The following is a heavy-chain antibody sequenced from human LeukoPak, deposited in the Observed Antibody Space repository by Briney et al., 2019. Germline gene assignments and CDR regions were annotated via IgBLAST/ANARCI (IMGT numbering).Heavy chain of an antibody. D-gene: IGHD3-10*01. V-gene: IGHV1-69*04. CDR2: IIPILGIA. Sequence: SVKVSCKASGGTFSSYAISWVRQAPGQGLEWMGRIIPILGIANYAQKFQGRVTITADKSTSTAYMELGSLRSEDTAVYYCARVTEARPFGELLPITWGQGTLVTVSS. CDR1: GGTFSSYA. CDR3: ARVTEARPFGELLPIT. J-gene: IGHJ5*02.